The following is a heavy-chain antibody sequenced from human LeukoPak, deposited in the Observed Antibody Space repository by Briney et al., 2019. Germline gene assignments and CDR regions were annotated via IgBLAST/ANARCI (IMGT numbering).Heavy chain of an antibody. CDR1: GGTFISYA. Sequence: SVTVSFTASGGTFISYAISWVRQAPGQGLEWMGGIIPIFGTANYAQKFQGRVTITADESTSTAYMELSSLRSEDTAVYYCAREFGYCSSTSCYHNWFDPWGQGTLVTVSS. CDR2: IIPIFGTA. J-gene: IGHJ5*02. V-gene: IGHV1-69*13. D-gene: IGHD2-2*01. CDR3: AREFGYCSSTSCYHNWFDP.